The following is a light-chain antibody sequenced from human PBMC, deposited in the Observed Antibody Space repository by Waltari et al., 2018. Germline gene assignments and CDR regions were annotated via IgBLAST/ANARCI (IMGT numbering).Light chain of an antibody. J-gene: IGKJ2*03. CDR3: QQYNSAPYS. V-gene: IGKV1-16*01. CDR1: HGISSY. Sequence: DIQMKKSQSSLSESVGDRVTITCRASHGISSYLAWYQQKPGKVPKPLIYYASNLESGVPSRFSGSGSGTEFTLTIISLQPEDFATYYCQQYNSAPYSFGQGTKVEIK. CDR2: YAS.